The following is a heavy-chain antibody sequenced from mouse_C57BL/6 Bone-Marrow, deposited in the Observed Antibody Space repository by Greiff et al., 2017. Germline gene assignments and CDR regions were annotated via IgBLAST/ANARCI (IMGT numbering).Heavy chain of an antibody. CDR3: ARDYYYGSSPAWFAY. Sequence: SGAELARPGASVKMSCKASGYTFTSYTMHWVKQRPGQGLEWIGYINPSSGYTKYNQKFKDKATLTADKSSSTAYMQLSSLTSEDSAVYYCARDYYYGSSPAWFAYWGQGTLVTVSA. J-gene: IGHJ3*01. CDR1: GYTFTSYT. V-gene: IGHV1-4*01. D-gene: IGHD1-1*01. CDR2: INPSSGYT.